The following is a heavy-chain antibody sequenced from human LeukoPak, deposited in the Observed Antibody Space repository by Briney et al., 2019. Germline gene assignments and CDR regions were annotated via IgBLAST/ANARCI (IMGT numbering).Heavy chain of an antibody. CDR3: AHRQLYTLPGTFEI. D-gene: IGHD3-16*01. V-gene: IGHV2-5*02. J-gene: IGHJ3*02. CDR2: IYWDDEK. Sequence: SGPMLVNPTQTLTLTCTFSGFSLSTRGVGVGWIRQPPAKALKWLALIYWDDEKRYNPSLKSRLTITKDTAKNQVVLTMTNMDPVDTATYHCAHRQLYTLPGTFEIWGQRIMVTVSS. CDR1: GFSLSTRGVG.